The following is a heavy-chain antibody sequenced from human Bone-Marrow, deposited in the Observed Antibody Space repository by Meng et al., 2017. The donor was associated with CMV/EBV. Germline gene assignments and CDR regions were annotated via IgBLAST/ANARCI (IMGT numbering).Heavy chain of an antibody. CDR3: AKYSTGDQGQTPDY. CDR2: ISYDGSNHGSSK. J-gene: IGHJ4*02. V-gene: IGHV3-30*07. CDR1: GFTFSSYA. D-gene: IGHD6-19*01. Sequence: GESLKISCAASGFTFSSYAMHWVRQSPGKGLEWVAVISYDGSNHGSSKYYADSVKGRFTISRDNSKNTLYLQMNSLRAEDTAVYYCAKYSTGDQGQTPDYWGQGTLVTVSS.